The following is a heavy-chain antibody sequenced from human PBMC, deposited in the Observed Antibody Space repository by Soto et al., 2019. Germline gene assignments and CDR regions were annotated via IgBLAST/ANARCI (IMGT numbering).Heavy chain of an antibody. Sequence: QVQLQESGPGLVKLSETLSLTCTVSGGSITNYYCSWFRQPPGKGLEWIGYIQYSGYSAYNLSLKRRVTMSMDTSKTQFSLMLESVTATDTAVYYCARHGFGSLHGLVDVSGQGTTVIVSS. CDR3: ARHGFGSLHGLVDV. J-gene: IGHJ6*02. CDR2: IQYSGYS. V-gene: IGHV4-59*08. D-gene: IGHD3-10*01. CDR1: GGSITNYY.